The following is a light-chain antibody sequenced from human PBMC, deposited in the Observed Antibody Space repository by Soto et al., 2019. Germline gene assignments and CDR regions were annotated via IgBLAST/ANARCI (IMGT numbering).Light chain of an antibody. CDR1: QSFSSY. Sequence: EIVLTQSPATLSLSPGERATLSCRASQSFSSYLAWYQQKPGQAPRLLIYDASKRATGIPDRFSGRGSGTDFTLPISSLEPEDFAVYYCQQRSNWPPVITFGQGTRLEIK. CDR3: QQRSNWPPVIT. CDR2: DAS. V-gene: IGKV3-11*01. J-gene: IGKJ5*01.